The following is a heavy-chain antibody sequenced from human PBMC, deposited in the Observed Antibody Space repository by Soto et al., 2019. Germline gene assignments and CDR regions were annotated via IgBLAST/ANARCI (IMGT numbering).Heavy chain of an antibody. CDR1: GYTFTGYY. J-gene: IGHJ6*02. Sequence: ASVKVSCKASGYTFTGYYMHWVRQAPGQGLEWMGWINPNSGGTNYAQKFQGRVTMTRDTSISTAYIELSRLRSDDTAVYYCARGYCSSTSCYLDYYYYGMDVWGQGTTVTVSS. CDR3: ARGYCSSTSCYLDYYYYGMDV. CDR2: INPNSGGT. V-gene: IGHV1-2*02. D-gene: IGHD2-2*01.